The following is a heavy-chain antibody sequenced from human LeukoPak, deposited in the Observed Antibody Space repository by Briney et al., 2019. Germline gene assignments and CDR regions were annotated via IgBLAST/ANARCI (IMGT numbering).Heavy chain of an antibody. V-gene: IGHV4-34*01. D-gene: IGHD3-16*01. CDR2: INHSGST. CDR1: GGSFSGYY. J-gene: IGHJ4*02. Sequence: SETLSLTCAIYGGSFSGYYWSWIRQPPGKGLEWIGEINHSGSTNYNPSLKSRVTISVDTSKNQFSLKLSSVTAADTAVYYCARVTVWEADWGQGTLVTVSS. CDR3: ARVTVWEAD.